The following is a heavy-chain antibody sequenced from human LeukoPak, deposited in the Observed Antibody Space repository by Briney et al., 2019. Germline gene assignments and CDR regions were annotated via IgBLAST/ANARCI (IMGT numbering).Heavy chain of an antibody. CDR1: GGSIINGGYH. Sequence: PSETLSLTCSVSGGSIINGGYHWSWIRQPPGKGLEWIGYIYYSGSTNYNPSLKSRVTISVDTSKNQFSLKLSSVTAADTAVYYCARAPHDYGGNLSGVIGAFDIWGQGTMVTVSS. CDR2: IYYSGST. V-gene: IGHV4-61*08. CDR3: ARAPHDYGGNLSGVIGAFDI. D-gene: IGHD4-23*01. J-gene: IGHJ3*02.